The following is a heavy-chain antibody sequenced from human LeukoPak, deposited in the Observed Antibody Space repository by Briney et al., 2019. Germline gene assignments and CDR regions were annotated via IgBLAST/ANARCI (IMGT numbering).Heavy chain of an antibody. Sequence: PSETLSLTCTVSGDSISSGGYYWSWIRQHPGKGLEWIGYIYYSGSTYYSPSLKSRATISVDTSKNQFSLNLSSVTAAGTAVYYCARDRYDSYPMDVWGQGTTVTVSS. J-gene: IGHJ6*02. V-gene: IGHV4-31*03. CDR3: ARDRYDSYPMDV. D-gene: IGHD3-3*01. CDR2: IYYSGST. CDR1: GDSISSGGYY.